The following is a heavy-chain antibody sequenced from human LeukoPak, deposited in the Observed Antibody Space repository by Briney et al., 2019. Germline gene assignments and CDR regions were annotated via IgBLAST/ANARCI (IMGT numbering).Heavy chain of an antibody. V-gene: IGHV4-39*07. J-gene: IGHJ4*02. CDR3: ARENVYDSSGYYYPLDY. CDR2: IYYSGST. CDR1: GGSISSSSYY. D-gene: IGHD3-22*01. Sequence: PSETLSLTCTVSGGSISSSSYYWGWIRQPPGKGLEWIGSIYYSGSTYYNLSLKSRVTMSVDTSKDQFSLKLSSVTAADTAVYYCARENVYDSSGYYYPLDYWGQGTLVTVSS.